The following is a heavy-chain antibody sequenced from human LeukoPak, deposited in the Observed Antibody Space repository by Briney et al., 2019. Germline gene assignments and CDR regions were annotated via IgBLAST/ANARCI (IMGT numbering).Heavy chain of an antibody. D-gene: IGHD3-22*01. CDR1: GFTFSSYA. CDR3: AKDGGSGYSFDY. Sequence: GGSLRLSCAASGFTFSSYAMTWVRQAPGKGLEWVSGISGSGGRTYYADAVKGRFTISRENSKNTLYLQMNSLRAEDTAVYYCAKDGGSGYSFDYWGQGTLVSVSS. CDR2: ISGSGGRT. J-gene: IGHJ4*02. V-gene: IGHV3-23*01.